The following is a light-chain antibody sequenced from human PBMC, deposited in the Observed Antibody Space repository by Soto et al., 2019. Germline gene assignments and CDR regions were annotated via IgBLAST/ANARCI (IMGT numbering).Light chain of an antibody. V-gene: IGLV1-44*01. CDR1: SSNIAGNT. J-gene: IGLJ3*02. CDR2: IND. CDR3: ATWDDTLNGRV. Sequence: QPVLTQPPSLSGTPGQRVTISCSGSSSNIAGNTVHWYQHLPGTAPKLLIYINDQRPSGVPGRFSASTSGTSASLAIGGLQSDDEADYYCATWDDTLNGRVFGGGTKLTVL.